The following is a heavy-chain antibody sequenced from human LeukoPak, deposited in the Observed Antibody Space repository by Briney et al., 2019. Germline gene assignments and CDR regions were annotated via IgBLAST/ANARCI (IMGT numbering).Heavy chain of an antibody. J-gene: IGHJ3*02. CDR2: IDNSGST. Sequence: PSETLPLTCAVSGVSFSGSYWNWIRQPPGKGLEWIGEIDNSGSTNYNPSLKSRVITSADTSKNQFSLRLSSVTAADTAVYYCARGRKSSGRHDATDIWGQGTMVTVSS. CDR3: ARGRKSSGRHDATDI. CDR1: GVSFSGSY. V-gene: IGHV4-34*01. D-gene: IGHD6-19*01.